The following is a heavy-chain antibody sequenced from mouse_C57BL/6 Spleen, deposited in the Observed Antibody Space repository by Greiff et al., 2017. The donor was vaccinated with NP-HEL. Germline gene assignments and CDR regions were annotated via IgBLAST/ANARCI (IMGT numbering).Heavy chain of an antibody. V-gene: IGHV1-69*01. CDR1: GYTFTSYW. CDR3: ARGTGGGY. CDR2: IDPSDSYT. J-gene: IGHJ2*01. Sequence: QVQLQQPGAELVMPGASVKLSCKASGYTFTSYWMHWVKQRPGQGLEWIGEIDPSDSYTNYNQKFKGKSTLTVDKSSSTAYMQLSSLTSEDSAVYYCARGTGGGYWGQGTTLTVSS.